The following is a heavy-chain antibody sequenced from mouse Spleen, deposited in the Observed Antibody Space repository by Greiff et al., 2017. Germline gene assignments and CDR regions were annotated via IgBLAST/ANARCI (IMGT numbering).Heavy chain of an antibody. Sequence: QVQLKQPGAELVKPGASVKLSCKASGYTFTSYWMHWVKQRPGRGLEWIGRIDPNSGGTKYNEKFKSKATLTVDKPSSTAYMQLSSLTSEDSAVYYCARGEDDGYFYAMDYWGQGTSVTVSS. V-gene: IGHV1-72*01. J-gene: IGHJ4*01. D-gene: IGHD2-3*01. CDR3: ARGEDDGYFYAMDY. CDR1: GYTFTSYW. CDR2: IDPNSGGT.